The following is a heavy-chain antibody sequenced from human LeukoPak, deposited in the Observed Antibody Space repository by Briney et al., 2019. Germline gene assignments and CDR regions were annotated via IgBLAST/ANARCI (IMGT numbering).Heavy chain of an antibody. CDR2: INHSGST. J-gene: IGHJ4*02. CDR1: GGSFSGYY. V-gene: IGHV4-34*01. D-gene: IGHD5-18*01. CDR3: ARTGYSYGYIFDY. Sequence: SETLSLTCAVYGGSFSGYYWSWIRQPPGKGLEWIGEINHSGSTNYNPSLKSRVTISVDTSKNQFSLKLSSVTAADTAVYYCARTGYSYGYIFDYGGQGTLVTVS.